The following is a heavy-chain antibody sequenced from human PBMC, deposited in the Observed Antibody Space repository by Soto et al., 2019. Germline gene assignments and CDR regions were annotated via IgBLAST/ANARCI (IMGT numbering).Heavy chain of an antibody. Sequence: ASVKVSCKASGFTFIGYFFHWLRQAPGQGLEWVGWIDPNTGDTNYAQNFQGRVTMTRDPSISTAYMELSSLRSDDTAFYYCARAQSRGSGGYYYYYGMDVWGQGTTVTVSS. CDR3: ARAQSRGSGGYYYYYGMDV. CDR1: GFTFIGYF. CDR2: IDPNTGDT. V-gene: IGHV1-2*02. D-gene: IGHD3-16*01. J-gene: IGHJ6*02.